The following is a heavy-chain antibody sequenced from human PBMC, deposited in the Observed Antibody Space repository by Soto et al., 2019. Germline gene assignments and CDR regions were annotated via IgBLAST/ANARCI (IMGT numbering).Heavy chain of an antibody. D-gene: IGHD3-10*01. CDR2: IYWDDDK. V-gene: IGHV2-5*02. J-gene: IGHJ6*02. CDR3: AHRPMLYGSGSYYAVGMDV. Sequence: QITLKESGPTLVKPTQPLTLTCTFSGFSLSTSGVGVGWIRQPPGKALEWLAVIYWDDDKRYSPSLKSRLTITKDTSKNQVVLTMTNMDPVDTATYYCAHRPMLYGSGSYYAVGMDVWGQGTTVTVSS. CDR1: GFSLSTSGVG.